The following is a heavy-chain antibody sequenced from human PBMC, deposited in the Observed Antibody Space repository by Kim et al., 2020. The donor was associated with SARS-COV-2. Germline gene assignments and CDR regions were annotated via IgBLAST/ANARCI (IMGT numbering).Heavy chain of an antibody. Sequence: SVKVSCKASGGTFSSYAISWVRQAPGQGLEWMGGIIPIFGTANYAQKFQGRVTITADESTSTAYMELSSLRSEDTAVYYCARGVLMVYASSVGRVPNWFDPWGQGTLVTVSS. CDR1: GGTFSSYA. V-gene: IGHV1-69*13. J-gene: IGHJ5*02. D-gene: IGHD2-8*01. CDR2: IIPIFGTA. CDR3: ARGVLMVYASSVGRVPNWFDP.